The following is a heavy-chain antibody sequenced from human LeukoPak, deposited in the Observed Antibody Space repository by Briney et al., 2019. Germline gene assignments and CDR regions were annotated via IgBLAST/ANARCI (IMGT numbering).Heavy chain of an antibody. CDR3: ARDGAYCGGDCSDY. Sequence: PGGSLRLSCAASGFTFSTYTMNWVRQAPGKGLAWVSRINSDGSSTSYADSVKGRFTISRDNAKNTLYLQMNSLRAEDTAVYYCARDGAYCGGDCSDYWGQGTLVTVSS. D-gene: IGHD2-21*02. J-gene: IGHJ4*02. CDR2: INSDGSST. V-gene: IGHV3-74*01. CDR1: GFTFSTYT.